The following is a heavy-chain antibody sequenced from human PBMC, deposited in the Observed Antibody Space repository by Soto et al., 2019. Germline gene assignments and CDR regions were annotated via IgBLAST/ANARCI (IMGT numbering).Heavy chain of an antibody. V-gene: IGHV3-23*01. D-gene: IGHD2-21*02. Sequence: EVQLLESGGGLVQPGGSLRLSCAASGFTFGSYAMSWVRQAPGKGLEWVSAISGSGGSTYYADSVKGRFTISRDNSKNTLYLQMNSLRAEDTAVYYCAKDLVVVTANTCYWGQGTLVTVSS. CDR2: ISGSGGST. J-gene: IGHJ4*02. CDR3: AKDLVVVTANTCY. CDR1: GFTFGSYA.